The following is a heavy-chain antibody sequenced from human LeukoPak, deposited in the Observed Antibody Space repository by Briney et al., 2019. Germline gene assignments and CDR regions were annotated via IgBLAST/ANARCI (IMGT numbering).Heavy chain of an antibody. D-gene: IGHD6-25*01. V-gene: IGHV4-61*01. Sequence: SETLSLTCTVSGGSVSNGNYYWSWIRQPPGKGLEWIGNMHYSGSTNYNPSLKSRVTISVDTSMNQFSLLLTSATAAGTAVYYCARDSLLRGSGWDYWYFGLWGRGTLVTVSS. CDR3: ARDSLLRGSGWDYWYFGL. J-gene: IGHJ2*01. CDR2: MHYSGST. CDR1: GGSVSNGNYY.